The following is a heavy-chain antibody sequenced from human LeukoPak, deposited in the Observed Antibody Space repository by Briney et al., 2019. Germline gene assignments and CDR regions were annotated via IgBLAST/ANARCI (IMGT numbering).Heavy chain of an antibody. V-gene: IGHV5-51*01. CDR3: ARSSNYDLWSGYHPNWFDP. J-gene: IGHJ5*02. D-gene: IGHD3-3*01. Sequence: GESLKISCKGSGYSFTSYWIGWVRQMPGKGLEWMGIIYPGDSDTRYSPSFKGQVTISADKSISTAYLQWSSLKASDTAMYYCARSSNYDLWSGYHPNWFDPWGQGTLVTVSS. CDR2: IYPGDSDT. CDR1: GYSFTSYW.